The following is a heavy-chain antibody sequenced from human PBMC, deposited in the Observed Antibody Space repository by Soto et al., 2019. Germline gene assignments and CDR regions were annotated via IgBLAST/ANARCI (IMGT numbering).Heavy chain of an antibody. CDR1: GYTFTSYA. V-gene: IGHV1-3*01. CDR2: INAGNGNT. CDR3: ARGLNGYLYYFDY. D-gene: IGHD5-18*01. J-gene: IGHJ4*02. Sequence: QVQLVQSGAEVKKPGASVKVSCKASGYTFTSYAMHWVRQAPGQRLEWMGWINAGNGNTKYSQKFQGRVTITRDTSASTAYMELSSLGSEDTAVYYCARGLNGYLYYFDYWGQGTLVTVSS.